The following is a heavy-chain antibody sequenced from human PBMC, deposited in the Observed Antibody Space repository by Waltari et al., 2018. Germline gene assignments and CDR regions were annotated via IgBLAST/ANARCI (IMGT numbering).Heavy chain of an antibody. Sequence: QVQLVESGAEVKKPGASVKVSCKASGYTFTSYGISWVRQAPGQGLEWMGWISAYNGNTNYAQKLQGRVTMTTETSTSTAYMELRSLRSDDTAVYYCARGITGTTRPRVYYMDVWGKGTTVTVSS. J-gene: IGHJ6*03. V-gene: IGHV1-18*01. CDR3: ARGITGTTRPRVYYMDV. D-gene: IGHD1-7*01. CDR2: ISAYNGNT. CDR1: GYTFTSYG.